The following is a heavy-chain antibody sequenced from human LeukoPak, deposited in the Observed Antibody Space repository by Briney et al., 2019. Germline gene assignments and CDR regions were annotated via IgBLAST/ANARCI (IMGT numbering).Heavy chain of an antibody. Sequence: SETLXXTCTVSGYSISSGYYWGWIRQPPGKGLEWIGSIYHSGSTYYNPSLKSRVTISVDTSKNQFSLKLSSVTAADTAVYYXXXXXLGXXSGGSCYSYYYYMDVWGKGTTVTVSS. V-gene: IGHV4-38-2*02. D-gene: IGHD2-15*01. J-gene: IGHJ6*03. CDR1: GYSISSGYY. CDR3: XXXXLGXXSGGSCYSYYYYMDV. CDR2: IYHSGST.